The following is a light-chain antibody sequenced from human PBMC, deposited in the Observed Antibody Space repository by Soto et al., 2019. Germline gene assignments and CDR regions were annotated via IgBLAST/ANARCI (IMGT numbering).Light chain of an antibody. CDR2: EVT. CDR1: SSDVGGYDY. V-gene: IGLV2-14*01. Sequence: QSALTKPASVSGSPGQSIAISCTGTSSDVGGYDYVSWYQQHPDKAPKLMIYEVTKRPSGVSNRFSGSKSGNTASLTISGLQPEDEADYYCSSHTSGNTRVFGSGTKVTVL. CDR3: SSHTSGNTRV. J-gene: IGLJ1*01.